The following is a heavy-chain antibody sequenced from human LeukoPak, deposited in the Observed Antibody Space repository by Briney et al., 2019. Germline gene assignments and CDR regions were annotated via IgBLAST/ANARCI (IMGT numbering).Heavy chain of an antibody. CDR1: DASIGGYY. V-gene: IGHV4-59*01. CDR3: ARDLGGIYFDY. D-gene: IGHD1-26*01. Sequence: KPSETLSLTCTASDASIGGYYWSWIRQPPGKGLEWIGSIHFSGSTNYNPSLRSRVTISVDTSKNQLSMKLSSVTAADTAVYYCARDLGGIYFDYWGPGTLVTVSS. CDR2: IHFSGST. J-gene: IGHJ4*02.